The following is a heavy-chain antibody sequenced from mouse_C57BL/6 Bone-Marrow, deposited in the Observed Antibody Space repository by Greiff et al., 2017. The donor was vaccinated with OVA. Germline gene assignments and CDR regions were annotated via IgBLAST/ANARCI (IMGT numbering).Heavy chain of an antibody. D-gene: IGHD6-2*01. CDR1: GYTFTDYY. CDR3: ASGSR. V-gene: IGHV1-19*01. CDR2: INPYNGGT. J-gene: IGHJ3*01. Sequence: VHVKQSGPVLVKPGASVKMSCKASGYTFTDYYMNWVKQSNGKSLEWIGVINPYNGGTSYNQKFKGKATLTVDKSSSTAYMELNSLTSEDSAVYYCASGSRWGQGTLVTVSA.